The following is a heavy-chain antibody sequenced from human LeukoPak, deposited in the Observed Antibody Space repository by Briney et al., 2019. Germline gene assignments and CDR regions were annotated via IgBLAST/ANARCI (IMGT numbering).Heavy chain of an antibody. CDR2: IYYSGST. J-gene: IGHJ5*02. Sequence: SETLSLTCTVSGGSISSYYWSWIRQPPGKGLEWIGYIYYSGSTNYNPSLKSRVTISVDTSKNQFSLKLSSVTAADTAVYYCAREIAVVPAAIGNSNWFDPWGQGTLVTVSS. CDR3: AREIAVVPAAIGNSNWFDP. V-gene: IGHV4-59*01. D-gene: IGHD2-2*02. CDR1: GGSISSYY.